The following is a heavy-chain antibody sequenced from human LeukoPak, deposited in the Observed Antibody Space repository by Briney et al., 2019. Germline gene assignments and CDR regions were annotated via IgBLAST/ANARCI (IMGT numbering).Heavy chain of an antibody. CDR1: GYTFNNYD. CDR3: VRAMAPLDTFNYQYAMDV. V-gene: IGHV1-8*01. CDR2: MNPNSGNT. J-gene: IGHJ6*02. D-gene: IGHD5-24*01. Sequence: ASVRVSCKASGYTFNNYDINWVRQAPGQGLEWMGWMNPNSGNTGYAQKFQGRFTLTRETFISTAYMELSSLRSDDTAVYYCVRAMAPLDTFNYQYAMDVWGQGTMVTVSS.